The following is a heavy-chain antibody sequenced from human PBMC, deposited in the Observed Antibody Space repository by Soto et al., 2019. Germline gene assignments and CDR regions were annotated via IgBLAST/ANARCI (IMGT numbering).Heavy chain of an antibody. V-gene: IGHV4-31*03. CDR1: GGSITSGPYY. CDR3: AMLFGDYVGWFDP. Sequence: QVQLQESGPGLVKPSQTLSLTCTVSGGSITSGPYYWSWIRQHPGKGLEWIGYIYYTGNTYSNPSLESRITMSVDTAKNQFSLKLRSVTAADTAVYYCAMLFGDYVGWFDPWGQGTLVTVSS. CDR2: IYYTGNT. D-gene: IGHD4-17*01. J-gene: IGHJ5*02.